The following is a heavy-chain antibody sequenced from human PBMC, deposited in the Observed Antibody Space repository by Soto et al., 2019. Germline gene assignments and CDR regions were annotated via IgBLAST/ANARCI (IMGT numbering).Heavy chain of an antibody. V-gene: IGHV4-39*01. CDR2: IYYSGST. CDR3: PSPVGVTFGGVIVSDAFDI. J-gene: IGHJ3*02. D-gene: IGHD3-16*02. Sequence: PSETLSLTCTVSGGSISSSSYYWGWIRQPPGKGLEWIGSIYYSGSTYYNPSLKSRVTISVDTSKNQFTMKLSSVTAADTAVYYCPSPVGVTFGGVIVSDAFDIWGQGTMVTVSS. CDR1: GGSISSSSYY.